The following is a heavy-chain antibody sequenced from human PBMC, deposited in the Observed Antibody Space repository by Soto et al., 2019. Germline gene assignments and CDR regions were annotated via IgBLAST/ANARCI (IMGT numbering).Heavy chain of an antibody. CDR2: IFYSGTT. D-gene: IGHD1-1*01. CDR1: GDSISSADNY. V-gene: IGHV4-30-4*01. CDR3: ARDLWVEPELYYYGMDV. J-gene: IGHJ6*02. Sequence: TSETLSLTCTVSGDSISSADNYWSWIRQTPWKGLEWIGHIFYSGTTYYNPSLKSRLTISVDTSKNHFSLRLTSVTAADTAVYYCARDLWVEPELYYYGMDVWGQGTTVTVSS.